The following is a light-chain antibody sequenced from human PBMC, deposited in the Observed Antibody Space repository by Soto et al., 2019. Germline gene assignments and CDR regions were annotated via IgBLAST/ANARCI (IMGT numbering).Light chain of an antibody. J-gene: IGKJ2*01. CDR3: HQSYRAPHT. Sequence: DIQMPQSPSSLSASVGDRVTITCRASPRINKYLHWYQQKPGKAPQLLIYTASSLESGVPSRFSGSGSGTDFTLTISSLQPEDFASYFCHQSYRAPHTFGQGTKLEIK. CDR1: PRINKY. CDR2: TAS. V-gene: IGKV1-39*01.